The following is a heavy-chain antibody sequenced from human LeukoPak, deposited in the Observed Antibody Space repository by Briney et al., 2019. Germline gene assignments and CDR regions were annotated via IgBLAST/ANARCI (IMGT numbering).Heavy chain of an antibody. J-gene: IGHJ4*02. CDR3: ARVCYYGSGALDY. CDR2: ISSSGSTI. D-gene: IGHD3-10*01. V-gene: IGHV3-48*03. Sequence: PGGSLRLSCAASGFTFSSYEMNWVRQAPGKGLEWVSYISSSGSTIYYADSVKGRFTISRDNAKNSLYLQMNSLRAEDTAVYYCARVCYYGSGALDYWGQGTLVTVSS. CDR1: GFTFSSYE.